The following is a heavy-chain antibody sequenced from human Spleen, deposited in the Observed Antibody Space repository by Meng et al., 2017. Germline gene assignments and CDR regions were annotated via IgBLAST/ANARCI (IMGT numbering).Heavy chain of an antibody. D-gene: IGHD3-9*01. J-gene: IGHJ5*02. CDR3: ARDYDILTGLGGFDP. Sequence: QVQLPESGAGLVRPSATLSLTCTVSGGSGSSGSYYWSWIRQPPGKGLEWIGYIYYSGSTNYNPSLKSRVTISVDTSKNQFSLKLSSVTAADTAVYYCARDYDILTGLGGFDPWGQGTLVTVSS. V-gene: IGHV4-61*01. CDR2: IYYSGST. CDR1: GGSGSSGSYY.